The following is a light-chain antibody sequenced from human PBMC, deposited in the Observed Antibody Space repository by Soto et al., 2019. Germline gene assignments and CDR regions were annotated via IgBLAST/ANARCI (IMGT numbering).Light chain of an antibody. CDR3: QQYGSSGT. CDR2: GAS. J-gene: IGKJ2*02. Sequence: EIVLTQSPGTLSLSPGERATLSCRASQSVSSSYLAWYQQKPGQAPRLLIYGASSRATGIPDRFSGSGSGTDFTLTISRQEPEDFAVYYCQQYGSSGTFGQGTKLEIK. CDR1: QSVSSSY. V-gene: IGKV3-20*01.